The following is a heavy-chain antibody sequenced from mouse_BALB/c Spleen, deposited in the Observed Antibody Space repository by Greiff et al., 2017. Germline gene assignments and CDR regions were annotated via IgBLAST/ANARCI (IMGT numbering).Heavy chain of an antibody. J-gene: IGHJ2*01. CDR2: ISSGSSTI. CDR1: GFTFSSFG. Sequence: VQLKESGGGLVQPGGSRKLSCAASGFTFSSFGMHWVRQAPEKGLEWVAYISSGSSTIYYADTVKGRFTISRDNPKNTLFLQMTSLRSEDTAMYYCARDYYGSSSYWGQGTTLTVSS. CDR3: ARDYYGSSSY. V-gene: IGHV5-17*02. D-gene: IGHD1-1*01.